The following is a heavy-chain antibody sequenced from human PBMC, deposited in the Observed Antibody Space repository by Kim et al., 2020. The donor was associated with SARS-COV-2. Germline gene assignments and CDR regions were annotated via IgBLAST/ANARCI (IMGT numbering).Heavy chain of an antibody. CDR1: GFTFSSYS. CDR2: ISSSSSYI. V-gene: IGHV3-21*01. J-gene: IGHJ5*02. CDR3: ARDSYIWGGYRYGVYNWFDP. Sequence: GGSLRLSCAASGFTFSSYSMNWVRQAPGKGLEWVSSISSSSSYIYYADSVKGRFTISRDNAKNSLYLQMNSLRAEDTAVYYCARDSYIWGGYRYGVYNWFDPWGEGTLVTVSS. D-gene: IGHD3-16*02.